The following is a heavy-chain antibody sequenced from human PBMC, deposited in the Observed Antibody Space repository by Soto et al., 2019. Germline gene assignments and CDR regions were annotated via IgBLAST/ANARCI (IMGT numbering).Heavy chain of an antibody. Sequence: GSLRLSCSASGFTFSSYAMHWVRQAPGKGLEWVAVISYDGSNKYYADSVKGRFTISRDNSKNTLYLQMNSLRAEDTAVYYCARRDCSSTSCYTSYYYYGMDVWGQGTTVTSP. CDR1: GFTFSSYA. J-gene: IGHJ6*02. CDR3: ARRDCSSTSCYTSYYYYGMDV. D-gene: IGHD2-2*02. V-gene: IGHV3-30-3*01. CDR2: ISYDGSNK.